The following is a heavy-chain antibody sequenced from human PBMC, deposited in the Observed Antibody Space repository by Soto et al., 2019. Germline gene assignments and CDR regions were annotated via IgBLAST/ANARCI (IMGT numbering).Heavy chain of an antibody. Sequence: ASVKVSCKASGYTFTSYDINWVRQATGQGLEWMGWMNPNSGNTGYAQKFQGRVTMTRNTSISTAYMELSSLRSEDTAVYYCARSDCSSTSCRLGYYYYYMDVWGKGTTVTVSS. CDR1: GYTFTSYD. CDR2: MNPNSGNT. D-gene: IGHD2-2*01. CDR3: ARSDCSSTSCRLGYYYYYMDV. V-gene: IGHV1-8*01. J-gene: IGHJ6*03.